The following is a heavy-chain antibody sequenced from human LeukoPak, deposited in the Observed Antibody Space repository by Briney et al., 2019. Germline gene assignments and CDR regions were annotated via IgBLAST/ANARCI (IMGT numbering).Heavy chain of an antibody. Sequence: GSLRLSCAASGFNLRDYWMHWVRQAPGKGLVWVSRLGTDGTYTNYADSVTGRFTISRDNAKNTLYLQMDSLRAEDTSFYYCVRDPSNSGNWFDLWGQGTLVTVSS. V-gene: IGHV3-74*01. CDR3: VRDPSNSGNWFDL. CDR2: LGTDGTYT. J-gene: IGHJ5*02. D-gene: IGHD4-11*01. CDR1: GFNLRDYW.